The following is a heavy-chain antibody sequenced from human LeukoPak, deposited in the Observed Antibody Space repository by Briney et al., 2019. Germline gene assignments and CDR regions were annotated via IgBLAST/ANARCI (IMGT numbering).Heavy chain of an antibody. D-gene: IGHD5/OR15-5a*01. CDR1: GFTSSIYA. CDR3: AVSDYFDY. J-gene: IGHJ4*02. CDR2: ISSSSNTI. V-gene: IGHV3-48*01. Sequence: GGSLRLSCAASGFTSSIYAMSWVRQAPGRGLEWVSYISSSSNTIYDADSVKGRFTISRDNAKNSLYLQMNSLRAEDTAVYYCAVSDYFDYWGQGTLVTVSS.